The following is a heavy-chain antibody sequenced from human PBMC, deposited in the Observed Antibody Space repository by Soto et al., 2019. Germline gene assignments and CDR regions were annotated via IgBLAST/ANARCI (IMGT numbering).Heavy chain of an antibody. CDR1: GFTFSSYG. Sequence: QVQLVESGGGVVQPGRSLRLSCVASGFTFSSYGIHWVRQAPGKGLELVAVISSDGSKKYYADSAKGRFTISRDNSKNTLYLQMNSLRTEDTAVYYCAKDPHTSCGGDCYAWVNWYFDLWGRGTLVTVSA. V-gene: IGHV3-30*18. J-gene: IGHJ2*01. D-gene: IGHD2-21*02. CDR2: ISSDGSKK. CDR3: AKDPHTSCGGDCYAWVNWYFDL.